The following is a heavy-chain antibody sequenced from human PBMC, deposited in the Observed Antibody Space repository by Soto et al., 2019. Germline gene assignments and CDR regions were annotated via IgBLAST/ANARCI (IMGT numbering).Heavy chain of an antibody. V-gene: IGHV3-23*01. J-gene: IGHJ3*02. D-gene: IGHD3-16*01. Sequence: GGSLRLSCAASGFTFRSYAMNWVRQTPTKGLEWVAAISGSGASTYYADTVKGRFTISRDFSKNTLYLQMNSLRAEDTALYYCAKVGEEFLGLPLDPFDIWGQGTMVTVSS. CDR1: GFTFRSYA. CDR2: ISGSGAST. CDR3: AKVGEEFLGLPLDPFDI.